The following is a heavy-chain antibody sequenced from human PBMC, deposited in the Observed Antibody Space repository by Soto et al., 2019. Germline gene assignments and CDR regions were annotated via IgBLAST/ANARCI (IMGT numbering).Heavy chain of an antibody. Sequence: PGGSLRLSCAASGFPFNNAWMNWVRQAPGKGLEWVGRIKSKTDGGTTDYAAPVKGRFTISRDDSKNTLFLQMDSLKTEDTAVYYCATKTPRTSDYDSGRYYLLTGWGQGTLVTVSS. CDR1: GFPFNNAW. J-gene: IGHJ4*02. V-gene: IGHV3-15*07. CDR3: ATKTPRTSDYDSGRYYLLTG. CDR2: IKSKTDGGTT. D-gene: IGHD3-22*01.